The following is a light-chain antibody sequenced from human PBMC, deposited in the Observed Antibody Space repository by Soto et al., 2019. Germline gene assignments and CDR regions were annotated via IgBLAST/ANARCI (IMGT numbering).Light chain of an antibody. Sequence: DIQLTQSPSFLSASVRDRVTISCRASQGISSYLSWYQQKPGKAPNLLIYKASTLKSGVPSRFSGTGSGADFTLTISSLQPEDFATYYCQQNFNFPRTFGQGTKVDI. CDR3: QQNFNFPRT. J-gene: IGKJ1*01. V-gene: IGKV1-9*01. CDR1: QGISSY. CDR2: KAS.